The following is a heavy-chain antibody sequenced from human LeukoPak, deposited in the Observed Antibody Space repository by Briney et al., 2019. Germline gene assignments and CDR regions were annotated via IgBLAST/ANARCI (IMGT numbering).Heavy chain of an antibody. CDR3: ARDRLEVWVSTRNYDSSGYYYGDAFDI. V-gene: IGHV3-33*01. Sequence: GGSLRLSCAASGFTFSSYGMHWVRQAPGKGLEWVAVIWYDGSNKYYADSVKGRFTISRDNSKNTLYLQMNSLRAEDTAVYYCARDRLEVWVSTRNYDSSGYYYGDAFDIWGQGTTVTVSS. CDR1: GFTFSSYG. D-gene: IGHD3-22*01. CDR2: IWYDGSNK. J-gene: IGHJ3*02.